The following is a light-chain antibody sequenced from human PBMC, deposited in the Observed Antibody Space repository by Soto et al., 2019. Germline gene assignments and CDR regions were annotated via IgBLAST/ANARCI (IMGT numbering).Light chain of an antibody. CDR3: QQYAGSPST. J-gene: IGKJ1*01. V-gene: IGKV3-20*01. Sequence: EIVLTQSPGTLSLSPGERATLSCRASQTVTSNYLAWYQRKPGQAPRLLIYGASSRATDIPDRFSGSGSGTVFTVTITRLEPEDFAVYFCQQYAGSPSTFGQGTKVEIK. CDR1: QTVTSNY. CDR2: GAS.